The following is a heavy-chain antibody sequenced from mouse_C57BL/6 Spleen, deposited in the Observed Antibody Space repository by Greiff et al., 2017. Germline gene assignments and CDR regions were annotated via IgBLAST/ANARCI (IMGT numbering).Heavy chain of an antibody. D-gene: IGHD2-5*01. CDR1: GYTFTEYT. CDR2: FYPGSGSI. J-gene: IGHJ3*01. Sequence: VQLQQSGAELVKPGASVKLSCKASGYTFTEYTIHWVKQRSGQGLEWIGWFYPGSGSIKYNEKFTDMATLTADKSSSTVYMELSRLTSEDSAVYFCARHEEGAYYRNFPWFAYWGQGTLVTVSA. V-gene: IGHV1-62-2*01. CDR3: ARHEEGAYYRNFPWFAY.